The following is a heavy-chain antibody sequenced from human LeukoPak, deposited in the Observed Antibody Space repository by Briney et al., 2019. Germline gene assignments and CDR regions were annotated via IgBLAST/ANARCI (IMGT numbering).Heavy chain of an antibody. D-gene: IGHD3-10*01. Sequence: TSETLSLTCSVSGDSIIGYYWGWIRQPPGKGLEWIGNIYYTGNTYYNSSLKSRVTISLDTSKNQFSLKVISMTAADTAAYYCTKSDGYGLIRICGRGTMVTVSS. V-gene: IGHV4-39*07. CDR1: GDSIIGYY. CDR2: IYYTGNT. J-gene: IGHJ3*02. CDR3: TKSDGYGLIRI.